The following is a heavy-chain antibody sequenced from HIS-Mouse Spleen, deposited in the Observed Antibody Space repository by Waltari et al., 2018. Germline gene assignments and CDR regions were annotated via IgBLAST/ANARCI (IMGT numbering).Heavy chain of an antibody. V-gene: IGHV1-2*02. CDR3: ARDSPTQLGGDAFDI. CDR2: INRNSGGT. D-gene: IGHD3-10*01. J-gene: IGHJ3*02. Sequence: QVQLVQSGAEVKKPVASVKVSCKASGYTFTGYYMHWVRQAPGQGLEWRGGINRNSGGTNYAQKFQGRVTMTRDTSISTAYMELSRLRSDDTAVYYCARDSPTQLGGDAFDIWGQGTMVTVSS. CDR1: GYTFTGYY.